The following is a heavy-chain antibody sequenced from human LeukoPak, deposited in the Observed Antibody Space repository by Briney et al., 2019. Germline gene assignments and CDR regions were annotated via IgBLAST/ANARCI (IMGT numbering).Heavy chain of an antibody. CDR3: ARARGDVPGY. CDR2: INHSGST. CDR1: GGSFSGYY. J-gene: IGHJ4*02. Sequence: KTSETLSLTCAVYGGSFSGYYWSWIRQPPGKGLEWIGEINHSGSTNYNPSLKSRVTISVDTSKNQFSLKLGSVTAADTAVYYCARARGDVPGYWGQGTLVTVSS. V-gene: IGHV4-34*01. D-gene: IGHD3-10*01.